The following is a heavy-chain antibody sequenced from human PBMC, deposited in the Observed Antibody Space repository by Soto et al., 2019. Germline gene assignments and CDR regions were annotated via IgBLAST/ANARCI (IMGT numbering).Heavy chain of an antibody. CDR1: GGSMRTYY. V-gene: IGHV4-59*01. D-gene: IGHD3-22*01. Sequence: QVQLQESGPGLVKISETLSLTCNVSGGSMRTYYWSWIRQPPGKGLEWIGFVDYSGSTKVNPSLKRRATISVDTSQNQFSLKLSSVTAADTAVYYCASGEYDSSGYYSFDSWGQGTLLAVSS. J-gene: IGHJ4*02. CDR3: ASGEYDSSGYYSFDS. CDR2: VDYSGST.